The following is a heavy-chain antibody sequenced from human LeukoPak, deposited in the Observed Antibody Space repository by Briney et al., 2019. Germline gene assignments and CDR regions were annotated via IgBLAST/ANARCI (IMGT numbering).Heavy chain of an antibody. V-gene: IGHV1-2*02. D-gene: IGHD1-26*01. CDR3: ARVDRSGSYYQRAPIDY. Sequence: ASVKVSCKASGYTFTGYYMHWVRQAPGQGLEWMGWINPHSGGTNSAQKFQGRVTMTRDTSISTAYMELSRLRSDDTAVYYCARVDRSGSYYQRAPIDYWGQGTLVTVSS. J-gene: IGHJ4*02. CDR1: GYTFTGYY. CDR2: INPHSGGT.